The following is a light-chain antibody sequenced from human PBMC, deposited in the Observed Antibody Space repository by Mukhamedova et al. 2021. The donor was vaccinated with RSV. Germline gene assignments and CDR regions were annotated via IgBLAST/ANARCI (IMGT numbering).Light chain of an antibody. J-gene: IGLJ1*01. V-gene: IGLV2-14*01. Sequence: KFMIYEASNRPSGVSNRFSGSKSGNTVSLTISGPQAEDEADYYCSSYTSSSTRVFGTRTKATVL. CDR2: EAS. CDR3: SSYTSSSTRV.